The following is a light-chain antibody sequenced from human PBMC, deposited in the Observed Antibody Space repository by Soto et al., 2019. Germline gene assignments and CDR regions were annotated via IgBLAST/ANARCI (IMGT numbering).Light chain of an antibody. CDR1: QSLTSSY. CDR3: QQSYSSPPT. CDR2: AAS. V-gene: IGKV3-20*01. Sequence: EIVLTQSLGTLSLSPGERATLSCSASQSLTSSYLAWYQQKPGQAPRLLIFAASSLQSGVPSRFSGSRSGPDFTLTISSLQPEDFATYYCQQSYSSPPTFGQGTKVDIK. J-gene: IGKJ1*01.